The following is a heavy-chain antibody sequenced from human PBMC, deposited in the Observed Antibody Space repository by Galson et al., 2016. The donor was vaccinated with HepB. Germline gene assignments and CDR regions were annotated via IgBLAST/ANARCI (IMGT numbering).Heavy chain of an antibody. V-gene: IGHV4-4*08. Sequence: SETLSLTCTVSGGSINSYYWSWIRQSPGKGLEWLAYIAPGVSSNHNPSLKSRVSMSVDTSTNQVSLRLRSVTAADTAVYFCATLPRGTLTAVDSWGQGTLVTVSS. J-gene: IGHJ4*02. D-gene: IGHD2-15*01. CDR3: ATLPRGTLTAVDS. CDR1: GGSINSYY. CDR2: IAPGVSS.